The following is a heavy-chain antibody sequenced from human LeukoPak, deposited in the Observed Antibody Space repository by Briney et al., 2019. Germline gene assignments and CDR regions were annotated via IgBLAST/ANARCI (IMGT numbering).Heavy chain of an antibody. J-gene: IGHJ4*02. V-gene: IGHV1-69*01. D-gene: IGHD3-22*01. CDR2: IIPIFGTA. CDR3: ASPPYYDGSGYWSGFDY. CDR1: GGTFTSYA. Sequence: SVKVSCKASGGTFTSYAISWVRQAPGEGLEWMGGIIPIFGTAKYAQKFQGRVTITADESTSTAYMELSSLRSEDTAVYYCASPPYYDGSGYWSGFDYWGQGTLVTVSS.